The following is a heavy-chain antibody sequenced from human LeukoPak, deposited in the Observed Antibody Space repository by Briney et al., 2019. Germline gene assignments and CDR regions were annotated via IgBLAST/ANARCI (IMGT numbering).Heavy chain of an antibody. CDR3: ARDPTLGSCSGGSCYSLPYGMDV. Sequence: SETLSLICTVSGGSISSYYWSWIRQPAGKGLEWIGRIYTSGSTNYNPSLKSRVTMSVDTSKNQFSLKLSSVTAADTAVYYCARDPTLGSCSGGSCYSLPYGMDVWGQGTTVIVSS. V-gene: IGHV4-4*07. CDR2: IYTSGST. D-gene: IGHD2-15*01. J-gene: IGHJ6*02. CDR1: GGSISSYY.